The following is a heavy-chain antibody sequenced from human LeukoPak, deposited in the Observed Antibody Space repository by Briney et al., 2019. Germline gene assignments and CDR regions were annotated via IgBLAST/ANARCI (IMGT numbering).Heavy chain of an antibody. D-gene: IGHD5-24*01. CDR2: ISGGGAT. CDR3: ASRDKGYYFGMDV. V-gene: IGHV3-66*01. J-gene: IGHJ6*02. Sequence: GGSLRLSCAASGFTVSNIYMSWVRQAPGKGLEWVSIISGGGATYYADSVKGRFIISRDNSKNTLSLQMNSLRVEDTAVYYCASRDKGYYFGMDVWGQGTTVTVSS. CDR1: GFTVSNIY.